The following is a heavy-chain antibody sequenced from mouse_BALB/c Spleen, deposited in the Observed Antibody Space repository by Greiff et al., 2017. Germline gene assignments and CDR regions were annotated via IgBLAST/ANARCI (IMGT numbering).Heavy chain of an antibody. CDR1: GFAFSSYD. CDR2: ISSGGGST. CDR3: ARSSYGNYNAMDY. Sequence: EVNLVESGGGLVKPGGSLKLSCAASGFAFSSYDMSWVRQTPEKRLEWVAYISSGGGSTYYPDTVKGRFTISRDNAKNTLYLQMSSLKSEDTAMYYCARSSYGNYNAMDYWGQGTSVTVSS. V-gene: IGHV5-12-1*01. J-gene: IGHJ4*01. D-gene: IGHD2-10*02.